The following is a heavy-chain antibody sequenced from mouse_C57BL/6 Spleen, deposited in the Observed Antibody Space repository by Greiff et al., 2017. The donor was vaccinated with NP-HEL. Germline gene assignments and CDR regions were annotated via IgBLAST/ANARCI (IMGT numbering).Heavy chain of an antibody. CDR1: GYAFSSSW. Sequence: QVQLQQSGPELVKPGASVKISCKASGYAFSSSWMNWVKQRPGKGLEWIGRIYPGDGDANYNGKFKGKATLTADKSSSTAYMQLSSLTSEDSAVYFCAREGIHGYFDYWGQGTTLTVSS. CDR2: IYPGDGDA. CDR3: AREGIHGYFDY. J-gene: IGHJ2*01. V-gene: IGHV1-82*01.